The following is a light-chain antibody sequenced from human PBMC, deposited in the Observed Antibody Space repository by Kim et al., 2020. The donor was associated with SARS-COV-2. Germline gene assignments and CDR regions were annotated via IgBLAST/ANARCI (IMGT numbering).Light chain of an antibody. CDR3: QSYDSSLSGYV. CDR1: SANIGAAYD. Sequence: QRVTLSCTRSSANIGAAYDVHWYQQIPGTAPNLLIYGNSNRPSGVPDRFSGSKSGTSASLAITGLQAEDEADYYCQSYDSSLSGYVFGTGTKVTVL. J-gene: IGLJ1*01. V-gene: IGLV1-40*01. CDR2: GNS.